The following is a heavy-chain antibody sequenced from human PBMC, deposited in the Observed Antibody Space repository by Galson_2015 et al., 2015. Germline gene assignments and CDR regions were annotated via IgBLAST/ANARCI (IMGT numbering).Heavy chain of an antibody. CDR2: IYPGHSHS. CDR3: ATLRGADPLGFDY. Sequence: QSGAEVKKPGESLKISCKGSGYTFRNHWIGWGRQMPGKGLEWMGIIYPGHSHSKYSPSFQGLGTISADKPTSTAYLQWSSLKASDTAMYYCATLRGADPLGFDYWGQGTLVTVSS. CDR1: GYTFRNHW. J-gene: IGHJ4*02. D-gene: IGHD3-16*01. V-gene: IGHV5-51*01.